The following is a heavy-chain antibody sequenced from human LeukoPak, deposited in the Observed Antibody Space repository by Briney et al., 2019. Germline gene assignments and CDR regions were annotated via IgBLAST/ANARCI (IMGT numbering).Heavy chain of an antibody. CDR1: GFTFSSYA. J-gene: IGHJ4*02. Sequence: AGGFLRLSCAASGFTFSSYAMHWVRQAPGKGLEWVAVISYDGSNKYYADSVKGRFTISRDNSKNTLYLQMNSLRAEDTAVYYCARVYGGYVLWYYFDYWGQGTLVTVSS. CDR3: ARVYGGYVLWYYFDY. CDR2: ISYDGSNK. D-gene: IGHD5-12*01. V-gene: IGHV3-30-3*01.